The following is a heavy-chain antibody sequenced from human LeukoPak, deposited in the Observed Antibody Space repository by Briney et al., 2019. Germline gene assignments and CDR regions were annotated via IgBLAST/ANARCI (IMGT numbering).Heavy chain of an antibody. CDR2: INRGGTT. CDR3: ARGTRPITMVRNMIWVSGEYCQH. CDR1: GGSFSGYY. D-gene: IGHD3-10*01. Sequence: KPSETLSLTCAVYGGSFSGYYWSWIRQPPGKGLEWIGEINRGGTTNYNPSLKSRVTISVDTSKNQFSLKLSSVTAADTAVYYCARGTRPITMVRNMIWVSGEYCQHWGQGTLVTVSA. J-gene: IGHJ1*01. V-gene: IGHV4-34*01.